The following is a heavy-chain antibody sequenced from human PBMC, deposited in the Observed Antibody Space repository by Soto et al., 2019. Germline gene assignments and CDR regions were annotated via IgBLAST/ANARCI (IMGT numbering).Heavy chain of an antibody. CDR3: SRIRTSMIVVVSDY. J-gene: IGHJ4*02. Sequence: PGGSLRLSCTASGFTFGDYALSWFRQAPGEGLEWVGFIRSKTFGGTTEYAATVKGRFLISRDDSKSIAYLQMDSLKTEDTAVYYCSRIRTSMIVVVSDYWGQGTLVTVSS. CDR2: IRSKTFGGTT. V-gene: IGHV3-49*03. D-gene: IGHD3-22*01. CDR1: GFTFGDYA.